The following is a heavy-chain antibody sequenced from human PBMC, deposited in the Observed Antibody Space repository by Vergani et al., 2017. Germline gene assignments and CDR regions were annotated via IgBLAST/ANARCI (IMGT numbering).Heavy chain of an antibody. Sequence: EVQLVESGGGLVQPGRSLRLSCAASGFTFDDYAMHWVRQAPGKGLEWVSGISWNSGSIGYADSVKGRFTISRDNAKNSLYLQMNSLKIEDTAVYYCARLGYCSSTTCRKAFDIWGQGTMVTVS. CDR1: GFTFDDYA. CDR2: ISWNSGSI. J-gene: IGHJ3*02. CDR3: ARLGYCSSTTCRKAFDI. V-gene: IGHV3-9*01. D-gene: IGHD2-2*01.